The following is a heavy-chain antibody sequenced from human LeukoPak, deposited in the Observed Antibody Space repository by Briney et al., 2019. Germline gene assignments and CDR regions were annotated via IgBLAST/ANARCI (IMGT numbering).Heavy chain of an antibody. CDR2: INPSGDST. J-gene: IGHJ4*02. CDR3: ARVGVEMGYCSGGSCYRLDY. D-gene: IGHD2-15*01. CDR1: GYTFTSYY. V-gene: IGHV1-46*01. Sequence: GASVKVSCKASGYTFTSYYMHWVRQAPGQGLEWMGIINPSGDSTSYAQKFQGRVTMTRDTSTSTVYMERSSLRSEDTAVYYCARVGVEMGYCSGGSCYRLDYWGQGTLVTVSS.